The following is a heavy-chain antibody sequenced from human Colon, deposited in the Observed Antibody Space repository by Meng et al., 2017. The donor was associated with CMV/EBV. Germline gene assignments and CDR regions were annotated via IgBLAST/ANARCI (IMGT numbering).Heavy chain of an antibody. V-gene: IGHV3-20*04. CDR2: INWNGGSK. J-gene: IGHJ4*02. CDR1: GFTFDNYG. Sequence: GESLKISCAASGFTFDNYGMSWVRQAPGKGLEWVSGINWNGGSKRYADSVKGRFTISRDNANNSLYLHMNALRADDTAVYYCARGYQKFNWNYRSFDLWGQGTLVTVSS. D-gene: IGHD1-7*01. CDR3: ARGYQKFNWNYRSFDL.